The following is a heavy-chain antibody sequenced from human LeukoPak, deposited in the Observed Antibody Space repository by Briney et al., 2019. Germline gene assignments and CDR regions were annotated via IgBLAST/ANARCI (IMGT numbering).Heavy chain of an antibody. V-gene: IGHV3-30*02. Sequence: PGGSLRLSCAASGFTFSSYGMHWVRQAPGKGLEWVAFIRYDGSNKYYADSVKGRFTISRDNSKNTLYLQMNSLRAEDTAVYYCARDLSPLNDFWSGPNWFDPWGQGTLVTVSS. J-gene: IGHJ5*02. CDR3: ARDLSPLNDFWSGPNWFDP. CDR2: IRYDGSNK. D-gene: IGHD3-3*01. CDR1: GFTFSSYG.